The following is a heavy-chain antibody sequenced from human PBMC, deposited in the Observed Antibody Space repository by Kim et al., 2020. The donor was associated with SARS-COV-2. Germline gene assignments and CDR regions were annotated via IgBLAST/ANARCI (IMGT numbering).Heavy chain of an antibody. J-gene: IGHJ4*02. CDR2: IYHSGST. CDR3: ARDRRYSYGTDPYFDY. V-gene: IGHV4-4*02. D-gene: IGHD5-18*01. CDR1: GGSISSSNW. Sequence: SETLSLTCAVSGGSISSSNWWSWVRQPPGKGLEWIGEIYHSGSTNYNPSLKSRVTISVDKSKNQFSLKLSSVTAADTAVYYCARDRRYSYGTDPYFDYWGQGTLVTVSS.